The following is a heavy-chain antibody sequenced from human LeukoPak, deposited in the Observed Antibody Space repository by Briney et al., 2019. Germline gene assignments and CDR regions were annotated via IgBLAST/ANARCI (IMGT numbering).Heavy chain of an antibody. CDR1: GGSFSDYS. V-gene: IGHV4-34*01. D-gene: IGHD5-24*01. J-gene: IGHJ6*03. Sequence: PSETLSLTCAVYGGSFSDYSWSWIRQPPGKGLEWIGEINHSGGTNHNPSLMSRVIMSVDTSKNQFSLRLNSVTAADTAVYYCAREVEMATVTGGPTYYHYMDVWGKGTTVTVSS. CDR2: INHSGGT. CDR3: AREVEMATVTGGPTYYHYMDV.